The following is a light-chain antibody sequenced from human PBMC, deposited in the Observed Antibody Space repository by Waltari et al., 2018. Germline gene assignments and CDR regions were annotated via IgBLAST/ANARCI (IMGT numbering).Light chain of an antibody. CDR1: SSTIGSNY. J-gene: IGLJ1*01. V-gene: IGLV1-47*01. Sequence: QSVLTQPPSASGTPGQRVTISCSGSSSTIGSNYVYWYQQLPGPTPKLLIYRNNQRPSGVPDRCSGSKPGTSASLAISGLRSEDEADYYCAAWDDSLSGFYVFGTGTKVTVL. CDR3: AAWDDSLSGFYV. CDR2: RNN.